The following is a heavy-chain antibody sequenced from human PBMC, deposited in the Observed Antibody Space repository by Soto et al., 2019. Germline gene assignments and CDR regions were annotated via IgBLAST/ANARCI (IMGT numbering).Heavy chain of an antibody. V-gene: IGHV3-48*02. CDR3: ARELVDYASFIDYYYGMDV. CDR1: GFTFSSYS. D-gene: IGHD4-17*01. CDR2: ISSSSSTI. Sequence: PGGSLRLSCAASGFTFSSYSMHWVRQAPGKGLEWVSYISSSSSTIYYADSVKGRFTISRDNAKNSLYLQMNSLRDEDTAVYYCARELVDYASFIDYYYGMDVWGQGTTVTVSS. J-gene: IGHJ6*02.